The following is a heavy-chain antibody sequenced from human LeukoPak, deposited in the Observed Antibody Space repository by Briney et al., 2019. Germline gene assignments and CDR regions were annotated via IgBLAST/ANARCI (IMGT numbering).Heavy chain of an antibody. V-gene: IGHV5-10-1*01. CDR1: GYSFTSYS. Sequence: PGESLRISCKGSGYSFTSYSISWVRQMPGKGLEWMGRIDPSDSYTNYSPSFQGHVTISADKSISTAYLQWSSLKASDTAMYYCARLRYDFWSGYYSDDYWGQGTLVTVAS. CDR3: ARLRYDFWSGYYSDDY. J-gene: IGHJ4*02. CDR2: IDPSDSYT. D-gene: IGHD3-3*01.